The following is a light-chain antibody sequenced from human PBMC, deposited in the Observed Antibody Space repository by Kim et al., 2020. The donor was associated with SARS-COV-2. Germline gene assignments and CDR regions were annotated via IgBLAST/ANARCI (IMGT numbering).Light chain of an antibody. CDR1: QSINNW. V-gene: IGKV1-5*03. CDR3: QQYSSYSST. J-gene: IGKJ2*01. CDR2: KAS. Sequence: SASVGDRVTIPCRASQSINNWLAWYQQKPGRAPNLLIYKASSLESGVPSRFSGSGSGTEFTLTISSLQPDDFATYYCQQYSSYSSTFGQGTKLEI.